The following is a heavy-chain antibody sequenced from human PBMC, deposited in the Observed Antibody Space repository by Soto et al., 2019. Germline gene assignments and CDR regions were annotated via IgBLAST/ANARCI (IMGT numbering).Heavy chain of an antibody. Sequence: QVRLVQSEAEVKKPGSSVKVSCKASGGTFSNYAITWVRQAPGQGLEWMGVIILPFGTPNYAQTFQGRATLTADESMSTAYMELSGLRSEDTAVYYCARGPDNEGYFDYWGRGTLVTVSS. V-gene: IGHV1-69*12. D-gene: IGHD1-1*01. CDR3: ARGPDNEGYFDY. J-gene: IGHJ4*02. CDR1: GGTFSNYA. CDR2: IILPFGTP.